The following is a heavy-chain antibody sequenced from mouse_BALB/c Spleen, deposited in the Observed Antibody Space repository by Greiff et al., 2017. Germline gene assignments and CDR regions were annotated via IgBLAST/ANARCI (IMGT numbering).Heavy chain of an antibody. CDR2: INPSSGYT. Sequence: VQLQQSGAELARPGASVKMSCKASGYTFTSYTMHWVKQRPGQGLEWIGYINPSSGYTNYNQKFKDKATLTEDKSSSTAYMQLSSLTSEDSAVYYCARNDYDGTSPYWYFDVWGAGTTVTVSS. V-gene: IGHV1-4*01. CDR1: GYTFTSYT. CDR3: ARNDYDGTSPYWYFDV. J-gene: IGHJ1*01. D-gene: IGHD2-4*01.